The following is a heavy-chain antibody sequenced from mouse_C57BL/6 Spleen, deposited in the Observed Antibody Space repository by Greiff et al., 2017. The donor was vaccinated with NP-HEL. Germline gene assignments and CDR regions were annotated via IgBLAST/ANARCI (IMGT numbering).Heavy chain of an antibody. CDR2: ISYDGSN. V-gene: IGHV3-6*01. D-gene: IGHD2-5*01. CDR3: ARKGSNYVFDY. J-gene: IGHJ2*01. CDR1: GYSITSGYY. Sequence: DVKLQESGPGLVKPSQSLSLTCSVTGYSITSGYYWNWIRQFPGNKLEWMGYISYDGSNNYNPSLKNRISITRDTSKNQFFLKLNSVTTEDTATYYCARKGSNYVFDYWGQGTTLTVSS.